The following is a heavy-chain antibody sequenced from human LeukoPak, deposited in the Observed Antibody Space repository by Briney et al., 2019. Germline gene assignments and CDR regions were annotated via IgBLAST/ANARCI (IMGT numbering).Heavy chain of an antibody. Sequence: SVKVSCKASGYTFTSYAISWVRQAPGQGLEWMGGIIPIFGTANYAQKFQGRVTITADESTSTAYMELSSLRSEDTAVYYCARGREIGYCSSTSCSWFDPWGQGTLVTVSS. J-gene: IGHJ5*02. V-gene: IGHV1-69*13. CDR3: ARGREIGYCSSTSCSWFDP. CDR1: GYTFTSYA. CDR2: IIPIFGTA. D-gene: IGHD2-2*01.